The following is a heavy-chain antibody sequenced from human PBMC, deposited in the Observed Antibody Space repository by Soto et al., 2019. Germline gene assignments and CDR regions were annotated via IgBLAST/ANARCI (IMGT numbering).Heavy chain of an antibody. J-gene: IGHJ4*02. CDR3: AKGPSSGWYVY. CDR1: GFTFSSYA. CDR2: ISGSGGST. D-gene: IGHD6-19*01. V-gene: IGHV3-23*01. Sequence: GGSLRLSCAASGFTFSSYAMSWVRQAPGKGLEWVSTISGSGGSTYYADSVKGRFTISRDNSKNTLYLQMNSLRAEDTAVYYCAKGPSSGWYVYWGQGTLVTVSS.